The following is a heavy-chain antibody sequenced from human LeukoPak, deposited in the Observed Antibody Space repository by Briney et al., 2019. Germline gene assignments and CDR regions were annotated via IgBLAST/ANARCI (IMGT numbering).Heavy chain of an antibody. CDR2: ISDIGGI. CDR3: AGHHPRNTVDF. Sequence: SETLSPTCTVSGGSISSYYWSWIRQPPGKGLEWIAYISDIGGINYNPSLKSRVTISLDTSKNQLSLKLRSVTAADTAVYYCAGHHPRNTVDFWGQGTLVTVSS. V-gene: IGHV4-59*08. J-gene: IGHJ4*02. CDR1: GGSISSYY. D-gene: IGHD2/OR15-2a*01.